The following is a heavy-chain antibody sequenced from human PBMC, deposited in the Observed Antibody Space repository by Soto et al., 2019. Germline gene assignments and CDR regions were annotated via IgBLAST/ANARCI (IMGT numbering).Heavy chain of an antibody. J-gene: IGHJ4*02. D-gene: IGHD2-15*01. V-gene: IGHV3-48*02. CDR1: GFTFSSYS. CDR3: ARDGYCSGGSCSLDY. CDR2: ISSSSSTI. Sequence: EVQLVESGGGLVQPGGSLRLSCAASGFTFSSYSMNWVRQAPGKGLEWVSYISSSSSTIYYADSVKGRFTISRDNAKNSLYLQMNSRRDEDTAVYYCARDGYCSGGSCSLDYWGQGTLVTVSS.